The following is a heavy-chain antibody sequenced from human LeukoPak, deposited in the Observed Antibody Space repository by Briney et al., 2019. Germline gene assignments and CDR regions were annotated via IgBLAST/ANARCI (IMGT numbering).Heavy chain of an antibody. J-gene: IGHJ4*02. D-gene: IGHD6-19*01. Sequence: GSGPTLVNPTQTLTLTCTFSGFSLSTSGVGVGWIRQPPGKALEWLALIYWDDDKRYSPSLKSRLTITKDTSKNQVVLTMTNMDPVDTATYYCARFPGIAVAGTGFYFDYWGQGTLVTVSS. CDR2: IYWDDDK. CDR1: GFSLSTSGVG. V-gene: IGHV2-5*02. CDR3: ARFPGIAVAGTGFYFDY.